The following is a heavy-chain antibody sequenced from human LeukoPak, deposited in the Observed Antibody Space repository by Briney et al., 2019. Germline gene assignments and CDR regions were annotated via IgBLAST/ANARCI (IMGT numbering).Heavy chain of an antibody. V-gene: IGHV3-30*18. J-gene: IGHJ4*02. CDR2: ISYDGSKK. CDR1: GFTFSSYA. D-gene: IGHD2-2*01. Sequence: GGSLRLSCAASGFTFSSYAMNWVRQAPGKGLEWVAVISYDGSKKYYSDSVKGRFTISRDNSKSTLYLQMNSLRAEDTAVYYCAKDADSQPDYWGQGTLVTVSS. CDR3: AKDADSQPDY.